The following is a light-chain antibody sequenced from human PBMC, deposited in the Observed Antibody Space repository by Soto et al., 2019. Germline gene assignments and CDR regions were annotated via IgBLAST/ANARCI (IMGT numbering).Light chain of an antibody. J-gene: IGKJ1*01. V-gene: IGKV3-15*01. CDR3: HQYNNWPPWT. Sequence: EIVLTQSPATLSLSPGERATLSCRASQSVSINLAWFQQKPGQAPRLLIYGASTRATGIPARFSGSGSGTEFTLTISSLQSEDYAVYYCHQYNNWPPWTFGQGTKVDIK. CDR2: GAS. CDR1: QSVSIN.